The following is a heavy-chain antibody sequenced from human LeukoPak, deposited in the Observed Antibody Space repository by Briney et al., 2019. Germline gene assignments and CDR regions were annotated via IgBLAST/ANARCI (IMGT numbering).Heavy chain of an antibody. J-gene: IGHJ4*01. V-gene: IGHV3-21*01. Sequence: GGSLRLSCAASGFTFSSYEMNWVRQAPGKGLEWVSSTSSSGRYIYYADSVKGRFTISRDNTKNSLSLQMNSLRAEDTAIYYCARDSVAVAEIDYWGQGTLVTVSS. CDR1: GFTFSSYE. CDR2: TSSSGRYI. D-gene: IGHD6-19*01. CDR3: ARDSVAVAEIDY.